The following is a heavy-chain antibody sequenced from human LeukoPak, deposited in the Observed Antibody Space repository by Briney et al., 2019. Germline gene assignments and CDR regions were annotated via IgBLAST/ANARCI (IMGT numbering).Heavy chain of an antibody. J-gene: IGHJ6*03. CDR3: ARDPYSGAYGDTYYYFMDV. Sequence: GGSLRLSCEASGFSFSSYNMDWVRQTPGKGLEWTSSITTSSSYTFYADSVKGRFTISRDNARNSLYLQMNSLTAEDTAVYYCARDPYSGAYGDTYYYFMDVWGKGTTVTISS. V-gene: IGHV3-21*01. D-gene: IGHD1-26*01. CDR1: GFSFSSYN. CDR2: ITTSSSYT.